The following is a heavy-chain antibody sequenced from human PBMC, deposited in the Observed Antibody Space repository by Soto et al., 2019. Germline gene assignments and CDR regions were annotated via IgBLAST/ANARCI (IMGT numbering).Heavy chain of an antibody. CDR3: ARYCGGDCYYYYGMDV. CDR1: GYTFTSYG. CDR2: ISAYNGNT. V-gene: IGHV1-18*01. J-gene: IGHJ6*02. Sequence: GASLKVSCKASGYTFTSYGISWVRQAPGQGLEWMGWISAYNGNTNYAQKLQGRVTMTTDTSTSTAYMELRSLRSDDTAVYYCARYCGGDCYYYYGMDVWGQGTTVTVSS. D-gene: IGHD2-21*02.